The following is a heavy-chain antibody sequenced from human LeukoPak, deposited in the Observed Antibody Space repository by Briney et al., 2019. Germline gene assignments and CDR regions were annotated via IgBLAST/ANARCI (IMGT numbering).Heavy chain of an antibody. Sequence: SETLSLTCTGSGVSISDYYWSWIRQPAGKGLEWIGRIYSSGSTNYNPSLKSRVTMSVDTSKNQFSLKLSSVTAADTAVYYCARDPYSGGYSGYSCFYYMAVWGKGSTVTVSS. CDR3: ARDPYSGGYSGYSCFYYMAV. CDR1: GVSISDYY. J-gene: IGHJ6*03. D-gene: IGHD5-18*01. V-gene: IGHV4-4*07. CDR2: IYSSGST.